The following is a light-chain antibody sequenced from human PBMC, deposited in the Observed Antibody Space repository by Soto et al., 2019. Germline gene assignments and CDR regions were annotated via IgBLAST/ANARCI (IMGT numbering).Light chain of an antibody. Sequence: IQMTQSPSSLPASVGDRVIITCRASQGFGNSLAWYQQKAGRVPKLLMHSASTLLSGVPSRFSGSVSGTDFTLTISSRQPEDVATYYCQKYDSAPWTFGQGTKVEIK. V-gene: IGKV1-27*01. CDR2: SAS. J-gene: IGKJ1*01. CDR1: QGFGNS. CDR3: QKYDSAPWT.